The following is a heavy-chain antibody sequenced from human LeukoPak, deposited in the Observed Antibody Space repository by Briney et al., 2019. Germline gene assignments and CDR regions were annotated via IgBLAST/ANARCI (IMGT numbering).Heavy chain of an antibody. D-gene: IGHD4-17*01. V-gene: IGHV4-59*08. CDR3: ARHDYGDYFYWFDP. CDR1: GGSISSYY. CDR2: IYYSGST. Sequence: SETLSLTCTVSGGSISSYYWSWIRQPPGKGLEWIGYIYYSGSTNYNPSFKSRVTISVDTSKNQFSLKLSSVTAADTAVYYCARHDYGDYFYWFDPWGQGTLVTVSS. J-gene: IGHJ5*02.